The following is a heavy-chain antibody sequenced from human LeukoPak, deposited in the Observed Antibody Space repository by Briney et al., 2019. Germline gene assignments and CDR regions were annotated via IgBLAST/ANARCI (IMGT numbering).Heavy chain of an antibody. V-gene: IGHV4-34*01. CDR2: INHSGST. CDR1: GGSFSGYY. CDR3: ARDPNYGMDV. J-gene: IGHJ6*02. Sequence: SETLSLTCAVYGGSFSGYYWSWIRQPPGKGLEWIGEINHSGSTNYNPSLKSRVTISVDTSKNQSSLKLSSVTAADTAVYYCARDPNYGMDVWGQGTTVTVSS.